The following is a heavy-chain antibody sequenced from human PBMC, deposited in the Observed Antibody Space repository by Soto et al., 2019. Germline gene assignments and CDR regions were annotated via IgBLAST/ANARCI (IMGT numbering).Heavy chain of an antibody. D-gene: IGHD3-9*01. CDR3: TAEYYDILTGYYVVDY. Sequence: GGSLRLSCAASGFTFSNAWMNWVRQAPGKGLEWVGRIKSKTDGGTTDYAAPVKGRFTISRVDSKNTLYLQMNSLKTEDTAVYYCTAEYYDILTGYYVVDYWGQGTLVTVSS. V-gene: IGHV3-15*07. CDR2: IKSKTDGGTT. J-gene: IGHJ4*02. CDR1: GFTFSNAW.